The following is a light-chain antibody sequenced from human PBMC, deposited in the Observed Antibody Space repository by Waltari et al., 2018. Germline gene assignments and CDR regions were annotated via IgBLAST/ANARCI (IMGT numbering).Light chain of an antibody. CDR2: GQD. CDR1: SLRRYY. V-gene: IGLV3-19*01. CDR3: LSRDTTSTRV. J-gene: IGLJ3*02. Sequence: SSELTQDPAVSVALGQTVSSTCQGDSLRRYYASWYQQRPGQAPILILYGQDNRPSGIPDRFSGSTSGNTASLTITGAQAEDEADYYCLSRDTTSTRVFGGGTRLTV.